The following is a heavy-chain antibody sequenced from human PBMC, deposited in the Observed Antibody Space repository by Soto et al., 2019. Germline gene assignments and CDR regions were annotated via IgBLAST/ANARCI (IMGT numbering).Heavy chain of an antibody. CDR2: IYYSGST. D-gene: IGHD7-27*01. V-gene: IGHV4-59*08. CDR3: ARPGRDWGALHY. J-gene: IGHJ4*02. Sequence: QVQLQESGPGLVKPSEPLSLPCTVSNDSISPYYWPWIRQPPGKGLEWIGFIYYSGSTNYNPSLQSRVTISVDTSKNQFSLKMNSVTAADTAVYYCARPGRDWGALHYWGQGTLVTVSS. CDR1: NDSISPYY.